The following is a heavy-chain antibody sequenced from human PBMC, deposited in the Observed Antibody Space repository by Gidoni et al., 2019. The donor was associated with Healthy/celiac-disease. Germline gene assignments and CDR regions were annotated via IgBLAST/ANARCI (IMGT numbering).Heavy chain of an antibody. CDR2: STHSGST. V-gene: IGHV4-34*01. J-gene: IGHJ2*01. CDR1: GGSFSGYY. CDR3: ARVGKSDSSSSWYFDL. Sequence: VQLQQWGAGLLKPSETLSLTCAVSGGSFSGYYWRWIRQPPGKGLEWIGESTHSGSTNYNPSLKRRVTISVDTSKNQFSLKLSSVTAADTAVYYCARVGKSDSSSSWYFDLWGRGTLVTVSS. D-gene: IGHD6-6*01.